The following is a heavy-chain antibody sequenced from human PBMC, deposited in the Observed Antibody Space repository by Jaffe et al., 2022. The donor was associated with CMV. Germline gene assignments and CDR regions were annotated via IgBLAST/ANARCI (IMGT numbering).Heavy chain of an antibody. J-gene: IGHJ6*03. Sequence: QVTLKESGPVLVKPTETLTLTCTVSGFSLSNARMGVSWIRQPPGKALEWLAHIFSNDEKSYSTSLKSRLTISKDTSKSQVVLTMTNMDPVDTATYYCARTRTDFGVVRYYYYYYMDVWGKGTTVTVSS. CDR2: IFSNDEK. D-gene: IGHD3-3*01. V-gene: IGHV2-26*01. CDR1: GFSLSNARMG. CDR3: ARTRTDFGVVRYYYYYYMDV.